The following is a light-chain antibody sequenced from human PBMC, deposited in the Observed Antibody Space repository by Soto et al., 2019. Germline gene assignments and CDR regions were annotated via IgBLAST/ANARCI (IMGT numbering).Light chain of an antibody. Sequence: QSVLTQSSSASASLGSSVKLTCTLSSGHSTYIIAWHQQQPGKAPRYLMKLEGGGIYNRGGGVPDRSSGSSSGADRYLTISHLQFDDAADYYCESGGGNTRPFGGGTKLTVL. CDR1: SGHSTYI. CDR3: ESGGGNTRP. CDR2: LEGGGIY. V-gene: IGLV4-60*02. J-gene: IGLJ3*02.